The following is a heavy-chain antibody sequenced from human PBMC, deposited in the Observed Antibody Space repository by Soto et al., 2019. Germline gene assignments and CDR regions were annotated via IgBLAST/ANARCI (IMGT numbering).Heavy chain of an antibody. V-gene: IGHV4-59*01. J-gene: IGHJ6*02. CDR3: ARVVEVSKSYDFWSSYYTAPGMDV. D-gene: IGHD3-3*01. Sequence: ETLSLTCTVSGGSISSYYWSWIRQPPGKGLEWIGYIYYSGSTNYNPSLKSRVTISVDTSKNQFSLKLSSVTAADTAVYYCARVVEVSKSYDFWSSYYTAPGMDVWGQGTTVTVSS. CDR1: GGSISSYY. CDR2: IYYSGST.